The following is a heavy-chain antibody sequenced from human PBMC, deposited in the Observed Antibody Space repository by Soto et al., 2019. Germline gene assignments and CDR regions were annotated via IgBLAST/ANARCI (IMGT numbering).Heavy chain of an antibody. Sequence: QVPLVQSGAEVKKPGASVKVSCKASGYTFTSYGISWVRQAPGQGLERMGWISAYNGNTNYAQKLQGRVTMTTDTATSTAYMERRSLRSDDTAVYYCARDQPQYYYDSSGYFDYWGQGTLVTVSS. CDR1: GYTFTSYG. D-gene: IGHD3-22*01. CDR3: ARDQPQYYYDSSGYFDY. J-gene: IGHJ4*02. CDR2: ISAYNGNT. V-gene: IGHV1-18*01.